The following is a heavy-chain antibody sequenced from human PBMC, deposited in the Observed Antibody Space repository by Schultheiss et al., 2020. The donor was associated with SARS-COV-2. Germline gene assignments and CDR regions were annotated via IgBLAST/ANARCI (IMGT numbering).Heavy chain of an antibody. Sequence: GGSLRLSCAASGFTFSSYWMHWVRQAPGKGLVWVSAISGSGGSTYYADSVKGRFTISRDNSKNTLYLQMNSLRAEDTAVYYCARVAVPLGLGYYYYMDVWGKGTTVTVSS. CDR3: ARVAVPLGLGYYYYMDV. CDR2: ISGSGGST. V-gene: IGHV3-23*01. D-gene: IGHD3-16*01. J-gene: IGHJ6*03. CDR1: GFTFSSYW.